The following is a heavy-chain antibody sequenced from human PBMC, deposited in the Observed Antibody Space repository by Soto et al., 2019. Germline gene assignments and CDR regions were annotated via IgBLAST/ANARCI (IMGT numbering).Heavy chain of an antibody. CDR3: AKDSYDFWSGYPDY. J-gene: IGHJ4*02. CDR2: ISYDGSNK. Sequence: GGSLRLSCAASGFTFSSYGMHWVRQAPGKGLEWVAVISYDGSNKYYADSVKGRFTISRDNSKNTLYLQMNSLRAEDTAVYYCAKDSYDFWSGYPDYWGQGTLVTVSS. CDR1: GFTFSSYG. D-gene: IGHD3-3*01. V-gene: IGHV3-30*18.